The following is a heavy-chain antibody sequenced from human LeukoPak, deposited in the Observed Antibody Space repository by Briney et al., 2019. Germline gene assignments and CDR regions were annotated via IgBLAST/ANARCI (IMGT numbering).Heavy chain of an antibody. V-gene: IGHV4-59*02. CDR3: ARLKYYGSGRSDGMDV. D-gene: IGHD3-10*01. J-gene: IGHJ6*02. CDR1: GGSVSTYY. CDR2: ISASGNT. Sequence: SETLSLTCTVAGGSVSTYYWSWIRQPPGKGLEWIAYISASGNTEYNPSLKSRVTISLDTSKNEFSVNLWSVTAADTAVYYCARLKYYGSGRSDGMDVWGLGTTVTVSS.